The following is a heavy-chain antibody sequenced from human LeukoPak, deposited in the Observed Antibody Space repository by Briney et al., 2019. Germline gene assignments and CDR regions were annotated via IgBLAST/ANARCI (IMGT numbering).Heavy chain of an antibody. J-gene: IGHJ4*02. V-gene: IGHV1-69*06. CDR1: GGTFSSYA. Sequence: SVKVSCKASGGTFSSYAISWVRQAPGQGLEWMGGIIPIFGTANYAQKFQGRVTITADKSTSTAYMELSSLRPEDTAVYYCARDRMMGGGGSYFWGQGTLVTVSS. CDR2: IIPIFGTA. CDR3: ARDRMMGGGGSYF. D-gene: IGHD2-15*01.